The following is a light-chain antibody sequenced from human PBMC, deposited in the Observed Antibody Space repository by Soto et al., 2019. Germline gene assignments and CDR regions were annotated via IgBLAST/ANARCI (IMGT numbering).Light chain of an antibody. CDR3: MQAILTLLT. Sequence: DIVMTQSPLSLPVTPGEPASISCRSSQSLLHRNGYNYLDWYLQKPGQSPQLLIYLGSNGDSGGLDMISGSVSGTDFSLKISRVEAVYVVVCYCMQAILTLLTFGGVTKVEIK. V-gene: IGKV2-28*01. CDR2: LGS. J-gene: IGKJ4*01. CDR1: QSLLHRNGYNY.